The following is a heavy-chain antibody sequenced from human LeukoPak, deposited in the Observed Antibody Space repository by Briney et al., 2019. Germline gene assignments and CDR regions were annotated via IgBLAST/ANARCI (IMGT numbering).Heavy chain of an antibody. V-gene: IGHV1-2*02. CDR3: AREISGYSDY. D-gene: IGHD3-22*01. CDR2: INANSGDT. CDR1: GYTFTGYF. J-gene: IGHJ4*02. Sequence: ASVKVSCKASGYTFTGYFMHWVRQAPGQGLEWMGWINANSGDTKYAQKFQGRVTMTRDTSISTAYMELSRLRSDDTAMYYCAREISGYSDYWGQGTLVTVSS.